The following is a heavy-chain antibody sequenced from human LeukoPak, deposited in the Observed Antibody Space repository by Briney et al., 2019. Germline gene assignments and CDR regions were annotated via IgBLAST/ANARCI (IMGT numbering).Heavy chain of an antibody. D-gene: IGHD1-1*01. CDR3: ARGPPRGKYYYMDV. CDR2: IGTASDT. V-gene: IGHV3-13*01. J-gene: IGHJ6*03. CDR1: GLTFSSFD. Sequence: PGGSLRLSCAASGLTFSSFDMHWVRHPTGQGLEWVSTIGTASDTYYPGSVEGRFTLSRDNAKNSLYLQMNGLTAGDTAVYYCARGPPRGKYYYMDVWGKGTTVTVSS.